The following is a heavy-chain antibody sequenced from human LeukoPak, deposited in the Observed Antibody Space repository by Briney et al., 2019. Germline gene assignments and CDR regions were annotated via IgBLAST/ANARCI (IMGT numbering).Heavy chain of an antibody. J-gene: IGHJ3*02. D-gene: IGHD6-13*01. CDR3: ARDGRGAAAADDPLDI. Sequence: ASVKVSCKASGYTFTGYHMHWVRRAPGRGLEWMGRINPNSGDTNYAQKFQGRVTMTRDTSLSTAYMELSSLTSDDTAVYYCARDGRGAAAADDPLDIWGQGTTVTVSS. CDR2: INPNSGDT. V-gene: IGHV1-2*06. CDR1: GYTFTGYH.